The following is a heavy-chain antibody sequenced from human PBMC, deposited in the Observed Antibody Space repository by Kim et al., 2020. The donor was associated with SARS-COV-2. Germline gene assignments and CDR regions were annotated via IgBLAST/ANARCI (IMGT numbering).Heavy chain of an antibody. CDR1: GFTFSSYG. CDR3: AKEGLGYCSGGSCPNWYFDL. V-gene: IGHV3-30*18. CDR2: ISYDGSNK. J-gene: IGHJ2*01. D-gene: IGHD2-15*01. Sequence: GGSLRLSCAASGFTFSSYGMHWVRQAPGKGLEWVAVISYDGSNKYYADSVKGRFTISRDNSKNTLYLQMNSLRAEDTAVYYCAKEGLGYCSGGSCPNWYFDLWGRGTLVTFSS.